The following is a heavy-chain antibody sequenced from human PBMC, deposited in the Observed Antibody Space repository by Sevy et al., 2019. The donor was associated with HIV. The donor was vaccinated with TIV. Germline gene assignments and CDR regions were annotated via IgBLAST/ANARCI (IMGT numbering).Heavy chain of an antibody. D-gene: IGHD2-8*01. J-gene: IGHJ4*02. CDR3: AREGCTKPHDY. CDR2: LSFGCGEI. Sequence: GSLRLSCAASGFTFSKYSMSWVRQPPGKGLEWFSTLSFGCGEINHADSVKGRLTISRDNSKNSLYLQMNNLRAEDTAVYYCAREGCTKPHDYWGQGTLVTVSS. V-gene: IGHV3-23*01. CDR1: GFTFSKYS.